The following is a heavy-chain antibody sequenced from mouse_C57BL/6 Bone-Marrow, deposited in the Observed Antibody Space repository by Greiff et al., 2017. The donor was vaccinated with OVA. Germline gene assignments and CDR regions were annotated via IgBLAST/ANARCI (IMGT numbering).Heavy chain of an antibody. CDR3: ARLTITTAGN. J-gene: IGHJ2*01. CDR2: IYPRSGNT. V-gene: IGHV1-81*01. D-gene: IGHD1-2*01. Sequence: QVQLKESGAELARPGASVKLSCKASGYTFTSYGISWVKQRTGQGLEWIGEIYPRSGNTYYNEKFKGKATLTADKSSSTAYMELRSLTSEDSAVYFCARLTITTAGNWGQGTTLTVSS. CDR1: GYTFTSYG.